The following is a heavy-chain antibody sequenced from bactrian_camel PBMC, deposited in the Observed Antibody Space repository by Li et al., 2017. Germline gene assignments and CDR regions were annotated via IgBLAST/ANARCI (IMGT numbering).Heavy chain of an antibody. D-gene: IGHD2*01. CDR3: AFAVVADGLWYDSYEYHY. V-gene: IGHV3S55*01. CDR2: IESEGST. CDR1: GDTIGRYC. Sequence: HVQLVESGGGSVQVGGSLRLSCVASGDTIGRYCMGWFRQIPDKEREGVAGIESEGSTSYADSVKGRFTVSQDNGKNTLSLQMTALKPEDTAWYYCAFAVVADGLWYDSYEYHYWGQGTQVTVS. J-gene: IGHJ4*01.